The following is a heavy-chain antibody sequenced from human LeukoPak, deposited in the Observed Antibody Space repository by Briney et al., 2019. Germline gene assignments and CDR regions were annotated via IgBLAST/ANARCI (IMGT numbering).Heavy chain of an antibody. J-gene: IGHJ5*02. Sequence: SETLSLTCTVSGYSISSGYYWGWIRQPPGKGLEWIGSIYHSGSTYYNPSLKSRVTISVDTSKNQFSLKLSSVTAADTAVYYCASRAQNCTNGVCYDWFDPWGQGTLVTVSS. CDR1: GYSISSGYY. CDR3: ASRAQNCTNGVCYDWFDP. V-gene: IGHV4-38-2*02. CDR2: IYHSGST. D-gene: IGHD2-8*01.